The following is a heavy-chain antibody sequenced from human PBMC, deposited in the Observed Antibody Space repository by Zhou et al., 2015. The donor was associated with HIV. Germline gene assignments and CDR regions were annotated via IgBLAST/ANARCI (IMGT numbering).Heavy chain of an antibody. Sequence: VQLVESGGGVVQPGKSLRLSCAASGFTFRTYTIHWVRQAPGKGLEWVSGISRGGGRTDHADSVKGRFTISRDDSKSTLFLQMNSLRVEDTAVYYCANPWGANWYFDLWGRGTLVTVSS. D-gene: IGHD7-27*01. CDR2: ISRGGGRT. V-gene: IGHV3-23*04. J-gene: IGHJ2*01. CDR3: ANPWGANWYFDL. CDR1: GFTFRTYT.